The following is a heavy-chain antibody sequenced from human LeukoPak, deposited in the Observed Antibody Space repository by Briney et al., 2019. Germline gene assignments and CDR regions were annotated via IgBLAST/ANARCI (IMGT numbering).Heavy chain of an antibody. Sequence: PGGSLRLSCAASGFTFSSYGMHWVRQAPGKGLEWVAFIRYDGSNKYYADSVKGRFTISRDNSKNTLYLQMNSLRAEDTAVYYCARVRGYSYGFSYWGQGTLVTVSS. V-gene: IGHV3-30*02. CDR3: ARVRGYSYGFSY. CDR1: GFTFSSYG. D-gene: IGHD5-18*01. J-gene: IGHJ4*02. CDR2: IRYDGSNK.